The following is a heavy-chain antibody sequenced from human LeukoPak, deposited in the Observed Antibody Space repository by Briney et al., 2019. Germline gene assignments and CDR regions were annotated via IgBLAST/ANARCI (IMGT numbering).Heavy chain of an antibody. CDR1: AGSITSSNYY. J-gene: IGHJ4*02. CDR2: FYYSGCT. Sequence: PSETLSLTCTVSAGSITSSNYYWGWLRHPPGKGLEWIASFYYSGCTNYNPSLKSRVTISVDTSKNQFSLKLSSVTAADTAVYYCVYYYGSGSVEYWGQGTLVTVSS. D-gene: IGHD3-10*01. V-gene: IGHV4-39*01. CDR3: VYYYGSGSVEY.